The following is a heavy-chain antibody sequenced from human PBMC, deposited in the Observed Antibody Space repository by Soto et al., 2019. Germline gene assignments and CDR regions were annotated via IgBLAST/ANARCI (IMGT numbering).Heavy chain of an antibody. CDR2: ISWDSGSI. CDR1: GFTFDEYA. J-gene: IGHJ4*02. CDR3: AKIVARHSLVPVFDQ. D-gene: IGHD2-21*01. Sequence: EVQLVESGGGLVQPGRSLRLSCVASGFTFDEYAVHWVRQAPGKGLEWVSGISWDSGSINYAASVRGRFTVSRDNAKNSLSLHMTSLGFEDTAFYSCAKIVARHSLVPVFDQWGQGALVTVSS. V-gene: IGHV3-9*01.